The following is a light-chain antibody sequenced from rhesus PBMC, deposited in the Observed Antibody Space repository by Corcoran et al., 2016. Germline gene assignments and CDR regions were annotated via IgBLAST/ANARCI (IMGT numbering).Light chain of an antibody. CDR1: QSLLHSDGYTY. CDR3: MQGTQLPLT. V-gene: IGKV2-61*03. J-gene: IGKJ4*01. CDR2: LGS. Sequence: DIVMTQTPLSLPVTPGEPASISCRSSQSLLHSDGYTYLDWYLQKPGQSPQLLMYLGSKWAFGFPVRLSGRGSGTYFTLKISRVEAEDVGGYYCMQGTQLPLTFGGGTKVEIK.